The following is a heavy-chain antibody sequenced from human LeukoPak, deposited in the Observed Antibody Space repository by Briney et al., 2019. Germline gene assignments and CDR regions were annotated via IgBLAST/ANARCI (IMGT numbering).Heavy chain of an antibody. J-gene: IGHJ4*02. CDR2: IKKDGSER. D-gene: IGHD2-15*01. Sequence: GGSLRLSCAASGFTLSGYWMSWVRQAPGKGLEWVANIKKDGSERYYVDFVKGRFTISRDNAKNTVYLQMNSLRVEDTAMYYCATISSPLDYWGQGTLVTVSS. CDR3: ATISSPLDY. CDR1: GFTLSGYW. V-gene: IGHV3-7*01.